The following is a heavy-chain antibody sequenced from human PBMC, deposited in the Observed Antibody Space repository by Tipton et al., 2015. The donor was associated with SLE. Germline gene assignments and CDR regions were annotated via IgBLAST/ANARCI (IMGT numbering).Heavy chain of an antibody. CDR3: ARAGGVIQLWSYYFDL. J-gene: IGHJ4*02. V-gene: IGHV4-39*07. CDR2: INFSGTT. CDR1: GGSISSSTYY. D-gene: IGHD5-18*01. Sequence: TLSLTCTVSGGSISSSTYYWGWIRQPPGKGLEWIGSINFSGTTYYTPSLKSRVTISVDTSKNQFSLRLTSVTAADTAVYYCARAGGVIQLWSYYFDLWGQGTLVSVSS.